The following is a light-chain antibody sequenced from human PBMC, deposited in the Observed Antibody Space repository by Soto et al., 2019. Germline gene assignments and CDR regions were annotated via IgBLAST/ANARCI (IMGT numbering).Light chain of an antibody. Sequence: EIVLTQSPATLSLSPGERATLSCRASQSVSSYLAWYQQKPGQAPRLLIYDASNRATGIPARFSGSGSGTDFTLTISSLEPEDFAAEPLTFGGGTKVEIK. CDR1: QSVSSY. CDR3: T. V-gene: IGKV3-11*01. J-gene: IGKJ4*01. CDR2: DAS.